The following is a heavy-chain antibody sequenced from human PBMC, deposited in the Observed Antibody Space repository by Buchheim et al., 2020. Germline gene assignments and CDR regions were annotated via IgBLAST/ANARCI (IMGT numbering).Heavy chain of an antibody. V-gene: IGHV4-59*01. CDR2: IYYSGST. Sequence: QVQLQESGPGLVKPSETLSLTCTVSGGSISSYYWSWIRQPPGKGLEWIGYIYYSGSTNYNPSLKSRVTISVDTSKNQFPLKLSSVTAADTAVYYCARYVLWFPGMDVWGQGTT. J-gene: IGHJ6*02. D-gene: IGHD3-10*01. CDR3: ARYVLWFPGMDV. CDR1: GGSISSYY.